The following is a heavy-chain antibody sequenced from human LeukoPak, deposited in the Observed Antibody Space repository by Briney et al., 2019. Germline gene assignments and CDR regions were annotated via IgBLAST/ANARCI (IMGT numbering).Heavy chain of an antibody. CDR2: ISSSSNHI. J-gene: IGHJ3*02. CDR3: AREDASAFDI. CDR1: RFTFNNYE. V-gene: IGHV3-21*01. Sequence: GGSLRLSCVASRFTFNNYEMNWVRQAPGKGLEWVSSISSSSNHIYYADSIKGRFTISRDNAKNSLFLQMNTLRAEDTAVYYCAREDASAFDIWGQGTMVTVSS.